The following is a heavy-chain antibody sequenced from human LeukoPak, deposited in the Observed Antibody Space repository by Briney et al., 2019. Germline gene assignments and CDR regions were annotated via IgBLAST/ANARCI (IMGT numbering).Heavy chain of an antibody. CDR2: VSYRGKS. Sequence: RPSETLSLTCAVSGVSVTTFDTDYWGWIPQPPGKTLEWVGSVSYRGKSYFTPPLQSRAFISLDTSRNQFSLTVTSVTAADTAIYYCARDHILRGFNYRRYFDHWGQGILVAVSS. D-gene: IGHD3-10*01. CDR3: ARDHILRGFNYRRYFDH. V-gene: IGHV4-39*07. CDR1: GVSVTTFDTDY. J-gene: IGHJ4*02.